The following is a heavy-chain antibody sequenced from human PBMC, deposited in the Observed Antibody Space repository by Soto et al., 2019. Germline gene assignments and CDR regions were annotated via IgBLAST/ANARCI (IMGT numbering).Heavy chain of an antibody. V-gene: IGHV1-18*01. CDR1: GYTFTSYG. CDR2: ISAYNGNT. Sequence: QVQLVQSGAEVKKPGASVKVSCKASGYTFTSYGISWVRQAPGQGLEWMGWISAYNGNTNYAQKLQGRVTMTTDTSTSTAYMALGGLRSEDTAVYYCARGILGCSGGSCYSSGYSYYMDVWCKGTTVTVSS. D-gene: IGHD2-15*01. CDR3: ARGILGCSGGSCYSSGYSYYMDV. J-gene: IGHJ6*03.